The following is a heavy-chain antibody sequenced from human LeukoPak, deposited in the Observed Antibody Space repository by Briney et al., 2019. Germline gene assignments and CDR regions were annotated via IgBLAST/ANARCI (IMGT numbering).Heavy chain of an antibody. D-gene: IGHD1-14*01. J-gene: IGHJ6*03. CDR3: ARDSNPYYYYYMDV. CDR2: INSSGGST. CDR1: GYTFTSYN. Sequence: VASVKVSCKASGYTFTSYNMHWVRQAPGQGLEWMGIINSSGGSTSYAQKFQGRVTMTRDMSTSTVYMELSSLRSEDTAVYYCARDSNPYYYYYMDVWGKGATVTAS. V-gene: IGHV1-46*01.